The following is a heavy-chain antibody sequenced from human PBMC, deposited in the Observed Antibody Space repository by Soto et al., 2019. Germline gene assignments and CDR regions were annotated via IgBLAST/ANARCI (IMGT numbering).Heavy chain of an antibody. CDR3: AKLILGDTPDY. CDR1: GGSLTTNNYY. Sequence: SETLSLTCTVSGGSLTTNNYYWAWIRQPPGEGLEWIGTFFYGGSTFYNPSLRSRVTISVDTSKNQFALTLSAVTAADTAVYYCAKLILGDTPDYWGPGALVTVSS. J-gene: IGHJ4*02. CDR2: FFYGGST. D-gene: IGHD1-26*01. V-gene: IGHV4-39*01.